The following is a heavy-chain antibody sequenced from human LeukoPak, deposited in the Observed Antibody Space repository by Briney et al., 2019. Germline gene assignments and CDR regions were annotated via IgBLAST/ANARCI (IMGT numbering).Heavy chain of an antibody. CDR3: AKSAGYTSGSQHNFDY. J-gene: IGHJ4*02. D-gene: IGHD3-22*01. CDR1: GLTFSSQA. V-gene: IGHV3-23*01. CDR2: ISGGSDKT. Sequence: GGSLRLSCAASGLTFSSQAMSWVRQAPGKGLEWVSAISGGSDKTYYADSVKGRFTISRDNSKNTLYVQMNNLKVEDTAVYYCAKSAGYTSGSQHNFDYWGQGTLVTVSS.